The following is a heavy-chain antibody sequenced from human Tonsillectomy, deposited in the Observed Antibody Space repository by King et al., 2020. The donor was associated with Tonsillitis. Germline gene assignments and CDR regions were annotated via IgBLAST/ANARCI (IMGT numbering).Heavy chain of an antibody. D-gene: IGHD3-9*01. CDR2: INPSGGST. CDR1: GYTFTRYY. J-gene: IGHJ4*02. V-gene: IGHV1-46*01. Sequence: VQLVESGAEVKKPGASVKVSCKASGYTFTRYYMHWVRQAPGQGLEWMGIINPSGGSTSYVQKFQGRVTMTRDTSTSTVYMDLSSLRSEDTAVYYSARESGYDILTGYEGPFDYWGQGTPVTVSS. CDR3: ARESGYDILTGYEGPFDY.